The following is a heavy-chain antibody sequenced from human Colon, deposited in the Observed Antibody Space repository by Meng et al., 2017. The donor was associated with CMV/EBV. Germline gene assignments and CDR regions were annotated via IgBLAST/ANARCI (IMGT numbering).Heavy chain of an antibody. V-gene: IGHV4-34*02. CDR2: ISHSGSS. J-gene: IGHJ4*02. D-gene: IGHD1-26*01. Sequence: QVQLQQWGAGLLRPSDTLSLPCAVSGGSFSAYRRTWIRQPPGKGLEWIGEISHSGSSNYNPSLKSRITISVDTFKNQFSLNLNSVTAADTAVYYCATGSSQAWELLHYWGQGTLVTVSS. CDR1: GGSFSAYR. CDR3: ATGSSQAWELLHY.